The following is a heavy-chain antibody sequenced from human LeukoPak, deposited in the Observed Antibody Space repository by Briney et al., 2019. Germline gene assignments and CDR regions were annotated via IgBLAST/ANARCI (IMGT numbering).Heavy chain of an antibody. CDR2: MNPNSGNT. D-gene: IGHD3-3*01. CDR1: GYTFTNYD. V-gene: IGHV1-8*01. CDR3: ARGPPYDFWSARGYSYYYMDV. Sequence: ASVKVSCKASGYTFTNYDINWVRQATGQGLEWMGWMNPNSGNTGYAQKFQGRATMTRDTSISTAYMELSSLRSEDTAVYYCARGPPYDFWSARGYSYYYMDVWGKGTTVTVSS. J-gene: IGHJ6*03.